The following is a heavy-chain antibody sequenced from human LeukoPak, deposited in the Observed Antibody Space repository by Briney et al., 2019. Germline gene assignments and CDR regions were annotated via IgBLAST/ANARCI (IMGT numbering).Heavy chain of an antibody. CDR2: IDPSDSYT. D-gene: IGHD3-22*01. CDR3: ARHLGGYTHFDY. J-gene: IGHJ4*02. CDR1: GYSFTNYW. Sequence: GESLKISCKGSGYSFTNYWIAWVRQMPGKGLECVGKIDPSDSYTNYSPSFQGHVTISADKSINTAYLQWSSLEASDTAIYFCARHLGGYTHFDYGGQGTLVTVSS. V-gene: IGHV5-10-1*01.